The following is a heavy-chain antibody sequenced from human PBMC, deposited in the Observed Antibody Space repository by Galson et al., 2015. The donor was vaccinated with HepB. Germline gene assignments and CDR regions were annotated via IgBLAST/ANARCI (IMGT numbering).Heavy chain of an antibody. Sequence: SLRLSCAASGFTVCSNYMSWVRQAPGKGLEWVSVIYSGGSTYYADSVKGRFTISRDNSKNTLYLQMNSLRAEDTAVYYCARDNRAWESTGYYYMDVWGKGTTVTVSS. V-gene: IGHV3-53*01. J-gene: IGHJ6*03. D-gene: IGHD1-26*01. CDR2: IYSGGST. CDR1: GFTVCSNY. CDR3: ARDNRAWESTGYYYMDV.